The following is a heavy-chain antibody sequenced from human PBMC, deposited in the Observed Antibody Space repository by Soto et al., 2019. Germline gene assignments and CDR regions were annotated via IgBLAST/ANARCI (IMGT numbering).Heavy chain of an antibody. V-gene: IGHV4-59*08. Sequence: QVQLQESGPGLVKPSETLSLTCTVSGGSISPYYWSWIRQPPGKGLEWIGYIFHSGSTSYNPSLRSRVTISVDTSKNQFSLRLPSVTAADRAVYYCAKHRVGNFAYWGQGTLVTVSS. D-gene: IGHD1-26*01. CDR3: AKHRVGNFAY. CDR1: GGSISPYY. CDR2: IFHSGST. J-gene: IGHJ4*02.